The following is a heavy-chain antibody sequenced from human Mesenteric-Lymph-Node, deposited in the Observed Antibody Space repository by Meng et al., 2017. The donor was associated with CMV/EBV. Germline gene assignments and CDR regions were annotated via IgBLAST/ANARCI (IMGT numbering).Heavy chain of an antibody. CDR2: ISSSSSYT. V-gene: IGHV3-21*01. J-gene: IGHJ4*02. Sequence: LTGAASGFTFNNYSMNWVRQAPGKGLEWVSSISSSSSYTYYADSVKGRFAISRDNAKNSLYLQMNSLRAEDTAVYYCAITRPGYCSSTSCPDSYGGFEYWGQGTLVTVSS. CDR1: GFTFNNYS. D-gene: IGHD2-2*01. CDR3: AITRPGYCSSTSCPDSYGGFEY.